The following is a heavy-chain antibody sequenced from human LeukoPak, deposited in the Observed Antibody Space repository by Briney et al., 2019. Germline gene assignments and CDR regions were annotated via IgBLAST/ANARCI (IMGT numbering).Heavy chain of an antibody. CDR3: ARSYGLEADY. V-gene: IGHV1-18*01. CDR1: GYTFTSYD. CDR2: IAAYNGLT. Sequence: ASVKVSCKASGYTFTSYDINWVRQAPGEGLELVGWIAAYNGLTNYAQNLQDRLTLTRDTSTTTAFMELRNLTSDDTAIYFCARSYGLEADYWGRGTLVTVSS. D-gene: IGHD3-16*02. J-gene: IGHJ4*02.